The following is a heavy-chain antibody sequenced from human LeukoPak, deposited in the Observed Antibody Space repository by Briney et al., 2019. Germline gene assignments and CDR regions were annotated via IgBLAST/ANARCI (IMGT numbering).Heavy chain of an antibody. V-gene: IGHV3-23*01. CDR1: GFTFSSYA. D-gene: IGHD2-15*01. CDR2: ISGSGGST. Sequence: GGSLRLSCAASGFTFSSYAMSWVRQAPGKGLEWVSAISGSGGSTYYADSVKGRFTISRDNSKNTLYLQMNSLRAEDTAVYYCAKVGGYCSGGSCYSYYYGMDVWGQGTTVTVSS. J-gene: IGHJ6*02. CDR3: AKVGGYCSGGSCYSYYYGMDV.